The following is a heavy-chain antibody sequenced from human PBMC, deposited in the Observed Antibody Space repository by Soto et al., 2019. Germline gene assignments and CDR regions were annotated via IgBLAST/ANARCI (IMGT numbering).Heavy chain of an antibody. CDR3: AKGSTAYSWYPLDY. CDR2: ISSGGITT. D-gene: IGHD6-13*01. V-gene: IGHV3-48*01. J-gene: IGHJ4*02. CDR1: GVTFSNYA. Sequence: PGGSLRLSCAASGVTFSNYAMNWVRQAPGKGLEWLSYISSGGITTDYADSVKGRFTISRDNAQNSLYLQMNSLRAEDTAVYYCAKGSTAYSWYPLDYWGQVTLVTVSS.